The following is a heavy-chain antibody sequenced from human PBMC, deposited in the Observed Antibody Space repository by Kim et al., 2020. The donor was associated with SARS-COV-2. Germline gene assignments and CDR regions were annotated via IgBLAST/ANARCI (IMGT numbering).Heavy chain of an antibody. CDR2: IRGSRSSA. D-gene: IGHD3-10*01. Sequence: GGSLRFSCAASGISFSNIAVNWVRQAPGKVLEWVSSIRGSRSSANYADSVKGRFTISRDNSKNTLYLQMSSLRAEDMAGSYCAKVLLYGSGSLDYWALGT. CDR3: AKVLLYGSGSLDY. V-gene: IGHV3-23*01. J-gene: IGHJ4*02. CDR1: GISFSNIA.